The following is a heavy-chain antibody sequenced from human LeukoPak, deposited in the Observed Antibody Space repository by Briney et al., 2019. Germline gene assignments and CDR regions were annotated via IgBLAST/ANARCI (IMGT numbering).Heavy chain of an antibody. J-gene: IGHJ4*02. CDR3: ARYRSSWTPYYFDY. Sequence: SETLSLTCTVSGGSISSYYWSWIRQPPGKGLEWIGYIYYSGSTNYNPSLKSRVTISVDTSKNQFSLKLSSVTAADTAVYYCARYRSSWTPYYFDYWGQGTLVTVSS. CDR2: IYYSGST. CDR1: GGSISSYY. V-gene: IGHV4-59*01. D-gene: IGHD6-13*01.